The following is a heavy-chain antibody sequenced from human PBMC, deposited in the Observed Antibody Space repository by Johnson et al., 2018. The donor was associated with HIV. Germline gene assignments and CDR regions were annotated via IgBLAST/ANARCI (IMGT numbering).Heavy chain of an antibody. Sequence: VQLVESGGGLVKPGGSLRLSCAASGFTFSNVWMTWVRQAPGKGLEWVGRIKRKIEGETTDYAAPVKGRFTISRDDSKNTLYLQMNSLTTEDTALYYCARGAPEDIVVVPAAFDIWGQGTMVTVSS. V-gene: IGHV3-15*01. CDR3: ARGAPEDIVVVPAAFDI. CDR2: IKRKIEGETT. D-gene: IGHD2-2*01. J-gene: IGHJ3*02. CDR1: GFTFSNVW.